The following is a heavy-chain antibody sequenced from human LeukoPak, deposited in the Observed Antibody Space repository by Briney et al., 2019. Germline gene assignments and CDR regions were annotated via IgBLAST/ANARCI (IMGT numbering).Heavy chain of an antibody. CDR1: GFTVSSNY. Sequence: GGSLRLSCAASGFTVSSNYMSWVRQAPGKGLEWVSVIYSGGSTYYADSVKGRFTISRDNSKNTLYLQMNSLRAEDTAVYYCAKGRVQGGTNGVCYDYWGQGTLVTVSS. CDR2: IYSGGST. J-gene: IGHJ4*02. V-gene: IGHV3-53*01. D-gene: IGHD2-8*01. CDR3: AKGRVQGGTNGVCYDY.